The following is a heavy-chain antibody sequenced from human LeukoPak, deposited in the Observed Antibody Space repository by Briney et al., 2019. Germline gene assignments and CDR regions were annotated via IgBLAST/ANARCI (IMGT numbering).Heavy chain of an antibody. J-gene: IGHJ4*02. D-gene: IGHD6-13*01. CDR1: GYTLTELS. CDR2: FDPEDGET. CDR3: ATGFVAAAGSKEYYFDY. V-gene: IGHV1-24*01. Sequence: ASVKVSCKVSGYTLTELSMHWVRQAPGKGLEWMGGFDPEDGETIYAQKFQGRVTMTEDTSTDTAYMELGSLRSEDTAVYYCATGFVAAAGSKEYYFDYWGQGTLVTVSS.